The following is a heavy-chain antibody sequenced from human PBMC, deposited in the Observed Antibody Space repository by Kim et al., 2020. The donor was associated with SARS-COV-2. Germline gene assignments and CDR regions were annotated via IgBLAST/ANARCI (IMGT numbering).Heavy chain of an antibody. J-gene: IGHJ4*02. V-gene: IGHV3-30*03. CDR3: ARAREKSFDY. CDR2: ISNDETYQ. CDR1: GFSFSSRG. Sequence: GGSLRLSCAASGFSFSSRGIHWVRQAPGKGLEWVAVISNDETYQNYADSVRGRFTISRDNSKNTVDLQMNSLRVEDTAVYYCARAREKSFDYWGQGTLVT.